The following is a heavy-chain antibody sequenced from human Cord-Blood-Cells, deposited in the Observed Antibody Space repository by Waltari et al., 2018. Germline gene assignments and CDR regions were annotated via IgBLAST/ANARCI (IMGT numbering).Heavy chain of an antibody. CDR1: GFTFSSYA. D-gene: IGHD1-1*01. CDR3: ARDRATGTTYYYYGMDV. CDR2: ISYDGSNK. J-gene: IGHJ6*02. Sequence: QVQLVESGGGVVQPGRSLRLSCAASGFTFSSYAMPWVRQAPGKGLEWVAVISYDGSNKYYADSVKGRFTISRDNSKNTLYLQMNSLRAEDTAVYYCARDRATGTTYYYYGMDVWGQGTTVTVSS. V-gene: IGHV3-30-3*01.